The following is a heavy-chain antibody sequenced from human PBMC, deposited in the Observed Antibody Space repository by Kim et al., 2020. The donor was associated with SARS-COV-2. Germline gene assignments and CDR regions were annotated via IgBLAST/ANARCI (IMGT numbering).Heavy chain of an antibody. D-gene: IGHD2-8*01. CDR2: ISYDERNE. Sequence: GGSLRLSCAASGFTFSSYGMHWVRQAPGKGLEWVAVISYDERNEYYADSVKGRFTISRDNSENTLYLQMNSLRAEDTAVYYCAKDRGYCSNGVCSRVDYWGQGVLVSVSS. CDR3: AKDRGYCSNGVCSRVDY. CDR1: GFTFSSYG. J-gene: IGHJ4*02. V-gene: IGHV3-30*18.